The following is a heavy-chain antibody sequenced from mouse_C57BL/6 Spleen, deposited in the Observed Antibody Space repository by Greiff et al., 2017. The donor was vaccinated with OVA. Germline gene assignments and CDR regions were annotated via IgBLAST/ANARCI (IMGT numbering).Heavy chain of an antibody. CDR2: IDPSDSET. Sequence: QVQLQQPGAELVRPGSSVKLSCKASGYTFTSYWMHWVKQRPIQGLEWIGNIDPSDSETHYNQKFKDKATLTVDKSSSTAYMQRSSLTSEDSAVYYCARGVTTVVFDYWGQGTTLTVSS. V-gene: IGHV1-52*01. J-gene: IGHJ2*01. CDR3: ARGVTTVVFDY. D-gene: IGHD1-1*01. CDR1: GYTFTSYW.